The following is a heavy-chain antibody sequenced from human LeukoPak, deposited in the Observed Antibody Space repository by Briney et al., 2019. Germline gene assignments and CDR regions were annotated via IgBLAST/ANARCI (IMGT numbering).Heavy chain of an antibody. D-gene: IGHD2-2*02. Sequence: GGSLRLSCAASGFTFSSYWMSWVRQAPGKGLEWVANIKQDGSEKYYVDSVKGRFTISRDNAKNSLYLQMNSLRAEDTAVYYCARDLYCSSTSWYICYYYYMDVWAKGTTVTVSS. CDR3: ARDLYCSSTSWYICYYYYMDV. CDR1: GFTFSSYW. J-gene: IGHJ6*03. CDR2: IKQDGSEK. V-gene: IGHV3-7*01.